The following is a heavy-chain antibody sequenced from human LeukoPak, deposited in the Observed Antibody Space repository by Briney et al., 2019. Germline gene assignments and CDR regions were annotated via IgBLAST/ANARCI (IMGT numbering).Heavy chain of an antibody. J-gene: IGHJ4*02. V-gene: IGHV3-23*01. Sequence: GGSLRLSCAASGFTFSSYAMSWVRQAPGKGLEWVSAISGSGSTIYYADSVKGRFTISRDNAKNSLYLQMSSLRAEDTAVYYCARATRVTPNYWGQGTLVTVSS. CDR3: ARATRVTPNY. CDR2: ISGSGSTI. D-gene: IGHD4-23*01. CDR1: GFTFSSYA.